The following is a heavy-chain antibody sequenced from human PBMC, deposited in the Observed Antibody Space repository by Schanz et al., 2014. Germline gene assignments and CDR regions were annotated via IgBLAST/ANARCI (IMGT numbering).Heavy chain of an antibody. J-gene: IGHJ3*01. V-gene: IGHV1-2*02. CDR1: GYTFTFTTYG. Sequence: QVQLVQSGGEVKKPGASVKVSCKASGYTFTFTTYGISWVRQVPGQGLEWMGWISANSGGTNYAQKFQGRVTMTRDTSISTAYMELSRLKSDDTAVYYCARALFGSGHGDVWGQGTTVTVSS. CDR3: ARALFGSGHGDV. D-gene: IGHD3-10*01. CDR2: ISANSGGT.